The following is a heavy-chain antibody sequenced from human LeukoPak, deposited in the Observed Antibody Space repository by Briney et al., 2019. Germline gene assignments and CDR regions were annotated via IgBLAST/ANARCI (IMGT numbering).Heavy chain of an antibody. Sequence: PSQTLSLTCTVSGGSISSGGYYWSWIRQHPGKGLEWIGYIYYSGSTYYNPSLKSRVTISVDTSKNQFSLKLSSVTAADTAVYYCARSFRWYNWFDPWGQGTLVTVSS. J-gene: IGHJ5*02. CDR1: GGSISSGGYY. V-gene: IGHV4-31*03. D-gene: IGHD6-13*01. CDR3: ARSFRWYNWFDP. CDR2: IYYSGST.